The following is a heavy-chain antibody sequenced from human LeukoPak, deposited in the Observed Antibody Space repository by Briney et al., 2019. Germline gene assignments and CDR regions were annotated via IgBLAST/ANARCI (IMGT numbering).Heavy chain of an antibody. CDR3: AKAAGGYDILTDYYKGPAYFDY. CDR1: GFAFNSYA. CDR2: ISGSGGST. J-gene: IGHJ4*02. Sequence: PGGSLRLSCAVSGFAFNSYAMSWVRQAPGKGLEWVSAISGSGGSTYYADSVKGRFTISRDNSKNTLYLQMNSLRAEDTAVYYCAKAAGGYDILTDYYKGPAYFDYWGQGTLVTVSS. D-gene: IGHD3-9*01. V-gene: IGHV3-23*01.